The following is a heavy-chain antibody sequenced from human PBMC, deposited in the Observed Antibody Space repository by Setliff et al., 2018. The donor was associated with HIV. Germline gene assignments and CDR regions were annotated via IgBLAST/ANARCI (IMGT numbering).Heavy chain of an antibody. CDR1: GGSISSGGYY. CDR3: ARDGGEKEAFDI. D-gene: IGHD3-16*01. CDR2: IYYSGST. Sequence: SETLSLTCTVSGGSISSGGYYWGWIRQHPGKGLEWIGYIYYSGSTYYNPSLKSRVTISVDTSKNQFSLKLSSVTAADTAVYYCARDGGEKEAFDIWGQGTMVTVSS. J-gene: IGHJ3*02. V-gene: IGHV4-31*03.